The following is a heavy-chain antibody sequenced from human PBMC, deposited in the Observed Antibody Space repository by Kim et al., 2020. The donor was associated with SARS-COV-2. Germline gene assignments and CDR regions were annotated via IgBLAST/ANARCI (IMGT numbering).Heavy chain of an antibody. Sequence: GGSLRLSCAASGFTFSSYGMHWVRQAPGKGLEWVAVISYDGSNKYYADSVKGRFTISRDNSKNTLYLQMNSLRAEDTAVYYCAKDGGYSSGWYYYYYMD. CDR3: AKDGGYSSGWYYYYYMD. D-gene: IGHD6-19*01. J-gene: IGHJ6*03. CDR1: GFTFSSYG. V-gene: IGHV3-30*18. CDR2: ISYDGSNK.